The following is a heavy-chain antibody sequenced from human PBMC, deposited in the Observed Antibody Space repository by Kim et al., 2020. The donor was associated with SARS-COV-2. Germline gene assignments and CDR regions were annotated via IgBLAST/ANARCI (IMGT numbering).Heavy chain of an antibody. D-gene: IGHD6-19*01. Sequence: GGSLRLSCAASGFTFSNAWMGWVRQAPGKGLEWVGRIKSKTDGGTTDYAAPVKGRFTISRDDSKNTLYLQMNSLKTEDTAVYYCTTDRSVADPFDYWGQGTLVTVSS. CDR1: GFTFSNAW. V-gene: IGHV3-15*01. J-gene: IGHJ4*02. CDR3: TTDRSVADPFDY. CDR2: IKSKTDGGTT.